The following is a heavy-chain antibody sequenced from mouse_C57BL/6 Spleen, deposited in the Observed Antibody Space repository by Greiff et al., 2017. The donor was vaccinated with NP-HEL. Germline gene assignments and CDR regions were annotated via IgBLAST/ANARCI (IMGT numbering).Heavy chain of an antibody. CDR2: ISYSGST. CDR1: GYSITSGYD. CDR3: ARTSGRGGVYFDY. V-gene: IGHV3-1*01. Sequence: EVQLVESGPGMVKPSQSLSLTCTVTGYSITSGYDWHWIRHFPGNKLEWMGYISYSGSTNYNPSLKSRISITHDTSKNHFFLKLKSVTTEDTATYYCARTSGRGGVYFDYWGQGTTLTVSS. J-gene: IGHJ2*01.